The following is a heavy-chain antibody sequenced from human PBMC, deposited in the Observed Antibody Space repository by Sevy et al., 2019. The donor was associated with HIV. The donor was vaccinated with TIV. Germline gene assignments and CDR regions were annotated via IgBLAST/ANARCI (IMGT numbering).Heavy chain of an antibody. J-gene: IGHJ4*02. CDR2: ISGSGGST. CDR3: AAGGTGYCSGGSCYVAY. CDR1: GFTFSSYA. V-gene: IGHV3-23*01. Sequence: GGSLRLSCAASGFTFSSYAMSWVRQAPGKGLEWVSAISGSGGSTYYAHSVKGRFTISRDNSKNTLYLQMNSLRAEDTAVYYCAAGGTGYCSGGSCYVAYWGQGTLVTVSS. D-gene: IGHD2-15*01.